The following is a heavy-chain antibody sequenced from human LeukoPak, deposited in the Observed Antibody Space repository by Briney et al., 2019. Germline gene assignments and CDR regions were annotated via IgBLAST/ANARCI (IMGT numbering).Heavy chain of an antibody. V-gene: IGHV4-59*08. J-gene: IGHJ3*02. CDR2: MYYSGNT. D-gene: IGHD1-26*01. Sequence: SETLSLTCNVSGGSISSYYWSWIRQPPGKGLEWIGYMYYSGNTNYNPSLKSRVTTSVDSSKNQFSLKLSSATAADTAVYYCARHTLVGARNAFDIWGQGTMVTVSS. CDR1: GGSISSYY. CDR3: ARHTLVGARNAFDI.